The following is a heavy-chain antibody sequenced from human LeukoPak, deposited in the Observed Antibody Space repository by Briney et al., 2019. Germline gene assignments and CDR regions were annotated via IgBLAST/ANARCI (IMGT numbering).Heavy chain of an antibody. J-gene: IGHJ6*02. CDR3: ARDRVLLWFGELLPAPYYYYYGMDV. CDR2: ISSNGGST. Sequence: TGGSLRLSCAASGFTFSSYAMHWVRQAPGKGLEYVSAISSNGGSTCYANSVKGRFTISRDNSKNTLYLQMGSLRAEDMAVYYCARDRVLLWFGELLPAPYYYYYGMDVWGQGTTVTVSS. CDR1: GFTFSSYA. V-gene: IGHV3-64*01. D-gene: IGHD3-10*01.